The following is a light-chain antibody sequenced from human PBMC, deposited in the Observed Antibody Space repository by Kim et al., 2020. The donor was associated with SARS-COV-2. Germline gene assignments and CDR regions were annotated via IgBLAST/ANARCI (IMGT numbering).Light chain of an antibody. CDR2: WAS. Sequence: DIVMTQSPDSLAVSLGERATINCKSSQSVLYSSNNKNYLAWYQQKPGQPPKLLIYWASTRESGVPDRFSSSGSGTDFTLTISSLQAEDVAVYYYQQYYSTPWTFGQGTKVDIK. J-gene: IGKJ1*01. CDR1: QSVLYSSNNKNY. V-gene: IGKV4-1*01. CDR3: QQYYSTPWT.